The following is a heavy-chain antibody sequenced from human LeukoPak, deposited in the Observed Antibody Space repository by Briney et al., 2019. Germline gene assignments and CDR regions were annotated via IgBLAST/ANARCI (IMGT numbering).Heavy chain of an antibody. V-gene: IGHV3-23*01. D-gene: IGHD6-13*01. CDR1: GFTFSSYA. CDR2: ITESGAYT. Sequence: GGSLRLSCAASGFTFSSYAMSWVRQAPGKGLEWVSSITESGAYTYYADSVKGRFTISRDNSKNTLYLQMNSLRVQDTAVFCCAKDFSGSWQFDPWGQGTLATVSS. CDR3: AKDFSGSWQFDP. J-gene: IGHJ5*02.